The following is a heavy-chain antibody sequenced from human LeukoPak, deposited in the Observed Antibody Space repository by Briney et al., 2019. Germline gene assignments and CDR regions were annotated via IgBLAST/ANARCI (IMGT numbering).Heavy chain of an antibody. D-gene: IGHD1-1*01. CDR2: IYFRGST. CDR1: GDSFSDYY. J-gene: IGHJ5*02. CDR3: ARAMRWTSGPVELGWFDR. Sequence: SETLPLACSFSGDSFSDYYWTWIRRPPGGRLEWIGHIYFRGSTKYNPSLNNRVSISVDTSKNQVYLTLSSVTADDTAVYYCARAMRWTSGPVELGWFDRWGQGTLVIVSS. V-gene: IGHV4-59*01.